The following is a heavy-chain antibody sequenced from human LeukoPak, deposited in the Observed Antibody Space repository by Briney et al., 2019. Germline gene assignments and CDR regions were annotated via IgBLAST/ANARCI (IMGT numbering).Heavy chain of an antibody. D-gene: IGHD3-22*01. J-gene: IGHJ3*02. Sequence: GASVKVSCKASGYTFTSYGISWVRQAPGQGLEWMGWISAYNGNTNYAQKLQGRVTMTTDTSTSTAYMELRSLRSDDTAVYYCARDQEYYYDSSGYYYDPFDIWGQGTMVTVSS. V-gene: IGHV1-18*01. CDR1: GYTFTSYG. CDR3: ARDQEYYYDSSGYYYDPFDI. CDR2: ISAYNGNT.